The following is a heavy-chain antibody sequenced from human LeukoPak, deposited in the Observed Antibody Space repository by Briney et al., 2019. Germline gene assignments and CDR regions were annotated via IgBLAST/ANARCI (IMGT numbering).Heavy chain of an antibody. D-gene: IGHD5-12*01. CDR3: AKPYSGYDIMIG. CDR2: ISGSGGST. CDR1: GFTFSSYA. V-gene: IGHV3-23*01. Sequence: GGSLRLSCAASGFTFSSYAMSRVRQAPGKGLEWVSAISGSGGSTYYADSVKGRFTISRDNSKNTLYLQMNSLRAEDTAVYYCAKPYSGYDIMIGWGQGTLVTVSS. J-gene: IGHJ4*02.